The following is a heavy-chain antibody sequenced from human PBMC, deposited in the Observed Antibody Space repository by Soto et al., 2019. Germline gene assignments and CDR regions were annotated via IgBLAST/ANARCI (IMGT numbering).Heavy chain of an antibody. D-gene: IGHD1-26*01. CDR3: AREKVPLLRVDYSYYGTDV. J-gene: IGHJ6*02. Sequence: PGGYLRPCCAASGFTVSSNYMSWVRQAPGKGLEWVSVSNSGGTTCYADAVKGRFTNSRDNTKKALYLQMNSLRAEDTALYYCAREKVPLLRVDYSYYGTDVWGQGTTAPAAS. V-gene: IGHV3-53*01. CDR2: SNSGGTT. CDR1: GFTVSSNY.